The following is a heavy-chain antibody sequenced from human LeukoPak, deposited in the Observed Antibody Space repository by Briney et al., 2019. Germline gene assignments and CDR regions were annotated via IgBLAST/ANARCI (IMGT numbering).Heavy chain of an antibody. D-gene: IGHD6-19*01. CDR3: ARDRVAGATYADLNFGY. CDR1: GFTFSSYW. CDR2: IKEDGSEK. Sequence: GGSLRLSCAAPGFTFSSYWMTWVRQAPGKGLEWVANIKEDGSEKYYVDSVKGRFIISRDNAQNSVNLQMYFLRAEDTAVYYCARDRVAGATYADLNFGYWGQGTLVSVSS. J-gene: IGHJ4*02. V-gene: IGHV3-7*01.